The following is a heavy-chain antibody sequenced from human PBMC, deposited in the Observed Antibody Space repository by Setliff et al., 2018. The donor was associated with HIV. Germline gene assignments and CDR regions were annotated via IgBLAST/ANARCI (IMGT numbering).Heavy chain of an antibody. CDR1: GASISSPIYY. Sequence: PSETLSLTCSVSGASISSPIYYWGWIRQAPGKGLEWIGNIYYNGNTNYKPSLERRLTISVDTSKNQFSLSLSSVTATDTALYFCAAAEGQGPWYFFDNWGQGTLVTVSS. CDR2: IYYNGNT. D-gene: IGHD6-13*01. J-gene: IGHJ4*02. CDR3: AAAEGQGPWYFFDN. V-gene: IGHV4-39*01.